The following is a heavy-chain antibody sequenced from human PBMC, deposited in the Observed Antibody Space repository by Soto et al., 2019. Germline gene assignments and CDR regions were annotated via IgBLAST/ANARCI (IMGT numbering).Heavy chain of an antibody. CDR2: ISGSGGTT. CDR3: AKDSWAIFGVPAGEYYAMDV. CDR1: GFTFENYA. V-gene: IGHV3-23*01. D-gene: IGHD3-3*01. J-gene: IGHJ6*02. Sequence: EVQLLESGGAPVQSGGSLRLSCVASGFTFENYAMSWVRQAPGKGLEWVSAISGSGGTTYYSDSVKGRFTISRDNSKNTVYVQISDLRGEDAAEYFCAKDSWAIFGVPAGEYYAMDVWGQGTTVTVSS.